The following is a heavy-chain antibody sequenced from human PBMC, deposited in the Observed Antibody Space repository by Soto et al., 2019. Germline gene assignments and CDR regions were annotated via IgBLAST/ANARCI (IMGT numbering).Heavy chain of an antibody. CDR3: ARSWDGAYEGYHWFDP. CDR1: GYSFTSYW. V-gene: IGHV5-51*01. Sequence: GESLKISCEGSGYSFTSYWIGWVRQMPGKGLEWMGIIYPGDSDTRYSSSFQGQVTISADKAISTAYLQWRSLQASDTAMYYCARSWDGAYEGYHWFDPWGQGTLVTVS. J-gene: IGHJ5*02. D-gene: IGHD5-12*01. CDR2: IYPGDSDT.